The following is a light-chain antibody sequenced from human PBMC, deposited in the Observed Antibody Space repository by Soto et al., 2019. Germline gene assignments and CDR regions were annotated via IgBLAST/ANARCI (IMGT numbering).Light chain of an antibody. CDR1: HAITKY. CDR3: QQSYSTAIT. Sequence: DIQMTQSPSSLSASLGDRVTITCQASHAITKYLNWYQQKPGKAPKLLIFDASNLETGVPSRFSGSGSGTDFTLTISSLQPEDFATYYCQQSYSTAITFGQGTRLEIK. V-gene: IGKV1-39*01. J-gene: IGKJ5*01. CDR2: DAS.